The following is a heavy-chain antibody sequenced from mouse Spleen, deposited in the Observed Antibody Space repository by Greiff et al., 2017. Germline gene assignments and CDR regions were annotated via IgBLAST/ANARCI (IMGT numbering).Heavy chain of an antibody. D-gene: IGHD1-1*01. CDR1: GYTFTSYW. J-gene: IGHJ4*01. CDR2: IDPSDSET. CDR3: ARGNTVVAPCAMDY. Sequence: QVQLQQPGAELVRPGSSVKLSCKASGYTFTSYWMHWVKQRPIQGLEWIGNIDPSDSETHYNQKFKDKATLTVDKSSSTAYMQLSSLTSEDSAVYYCARGNTVVAPCAMDYWGQGTSVTVSS. V-gene: IGHV1-52*01.